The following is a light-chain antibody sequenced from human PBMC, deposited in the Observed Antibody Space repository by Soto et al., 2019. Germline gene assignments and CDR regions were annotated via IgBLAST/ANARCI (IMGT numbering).Light chain of an antibody. Sequence: DIQMTQSPSTLSASVGDRVTITCRASQSISSWLAWYQQKPGKAPKLLIYKASSLESGVPSRFSGSGSGTEVTLTISSLQPDDFSTYYCQQDKSSPWTFGQGTKVEIK. CDR1: QSISSW. CDR3: QQDKSSPWT. CDR2: KAS. V-gene: IGKV1-5*03. J-gene: IGKJ1*01.